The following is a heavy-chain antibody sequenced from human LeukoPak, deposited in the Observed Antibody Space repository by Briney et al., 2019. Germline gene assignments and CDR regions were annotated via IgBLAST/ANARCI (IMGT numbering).Heavy chain of an antibody. CDR2: IYHREST. J-gene: IGHJ4*02. CDR1: GGSISTGGNY. Sequence: SETLSLTCTVSGGSISTGGNYWTWIRQPPGKGLEWIGYIYHRESTYYNPSLKSRVTISVDRSKHQFSLRLSSVTAADTAVYYCARVVPRDIVVVPGAYYFDYWGQGTLVTVSS. CDR3: ARVVPRDIVVVPGAYYFDY. D-gene: IGHD2-2*01. V-gene: IGHV4-30-2*01.